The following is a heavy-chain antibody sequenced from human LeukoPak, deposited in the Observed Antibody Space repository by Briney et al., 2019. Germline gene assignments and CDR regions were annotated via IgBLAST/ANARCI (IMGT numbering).Heavy chain of an antibody. CDR2: IRSKAYGGTT. V-gene: IGHV3-49*03. J-gene: IGHJ4*02. CDR3: TRVAEYGSGSYESDY. Sequence: GGSLRLSCTASGFTFGDYAMSWFRQAPGKGLEWVGFIRSKAYGGTTEYAASVKGRFTISRDDSKSIAYLQMNSLKTEDTAVYYCTRVAEYGSGSYESDYWGQGTLDTVSS. D-gene: IGHD3-10*01. CDR1: GFTFGDYA.